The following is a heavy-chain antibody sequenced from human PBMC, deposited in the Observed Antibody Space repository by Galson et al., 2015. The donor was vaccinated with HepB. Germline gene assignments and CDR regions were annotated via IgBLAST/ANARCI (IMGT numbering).Heavy chain of an antibody. D-gene: IGHD7-27*01. CDR3: ARDSLGYGMDV. CDR2: IYSGGST. J-gene: IGHJ6*02. V-gene: IGHV3-53*01. Sequence: SLRLSCAASGFTVSSNYMSWVRQAPGKGLEWVSLIYSGGSTNYADSVKGRFTISRDNSKNTLYLQMSSLRAEDTAMYYCARDSLGYGMDVWGQGTTVTVSS. CDR1: GFTVSSNY.